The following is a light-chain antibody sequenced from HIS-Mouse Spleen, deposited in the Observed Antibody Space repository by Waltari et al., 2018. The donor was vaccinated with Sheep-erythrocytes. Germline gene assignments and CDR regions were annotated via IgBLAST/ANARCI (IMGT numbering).Light chain of an antibody. V-gene: IGKV2-28*01. Sequence: DIVMTQSPLSLPVTPGEPASISCRSSQSLLHSNGYNYLVWYLQKPGQSPQLLIYLGSSRASGVPDRFSGSGSGTDFTLKISRVEAEDVGVYYCMQALQTPLTFGQGTKLEIK. CDR3: MQALQTPLT. CDR1: QSLLHSNGYNY. J-gene: IGKJ2*01. CDR2: LGS.